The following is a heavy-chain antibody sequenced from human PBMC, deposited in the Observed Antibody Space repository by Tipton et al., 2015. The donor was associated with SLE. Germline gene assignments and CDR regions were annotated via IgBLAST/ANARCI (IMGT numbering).Heavy chain of an antibody. J-gene: IGHJ3*02. CDR3: ARVLVAFDI. D-gene: IGHD2-15*01. V-gene: IGHV4-39*01. CDR2: IYYSGRT. Sequence: TLSLTCTVSGGSVRSSAYYWGWIRPPPGTGREWIGSIYYSGRTYYNPSLKSRVTISVDTSKNQFSLKLSSVTAADTAVYYCARVLVAFDIWGRGTMVTVAS. CDR1: GGSVRSSAYY.